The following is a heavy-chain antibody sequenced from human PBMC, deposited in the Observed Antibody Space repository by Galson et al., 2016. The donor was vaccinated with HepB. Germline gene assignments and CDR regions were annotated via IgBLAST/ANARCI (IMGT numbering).Heavy chain of an antibody. Sequence: SLRLSCAASGFTFSIFAMHWVRQAPGKGLEWVAIISYDGDNKFYADSVKGRFTISRDNSKNTVYLQVNSLRVEDTALYYCATTTRVPTTLTNWFDLWGQGTLVTVSS. D-gene: IGHD1-26*01. V-gene: IGHV3-30-3*01. J-gene: IGHJ5*02. CDR2: ISYDGDNK. CDR1: GFTFSIFA. CDR3: ATTTRVPTTLTNWFDL.